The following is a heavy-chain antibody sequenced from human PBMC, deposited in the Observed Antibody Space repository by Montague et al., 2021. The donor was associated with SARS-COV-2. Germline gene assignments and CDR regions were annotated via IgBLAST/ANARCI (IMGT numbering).Heavy chain of an antibody. V-gene: IGHV4-59*08. CDR1: GGSISSYY. J-gene: IGHJ4*02. Sequence: SETLSLTCTVSGGSISSYYWSWIRQPPGKGLEWIGYIYYSGSTNYNPSPKSRVTISVDTSKNQFSLKLSPVTAADTAVYYCARHYSATLPAVYWGQGTLVTVSS. CDR2: IYYSGST. D-gene: IGHD2-15*01. CDR3: ARHYSATLPAVY.